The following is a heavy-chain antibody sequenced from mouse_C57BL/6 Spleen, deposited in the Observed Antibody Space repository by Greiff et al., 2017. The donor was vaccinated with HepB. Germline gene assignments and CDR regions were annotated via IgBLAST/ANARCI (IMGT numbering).Heavy chain of an antibody. V-gene: IGHV1-82*01. Sequence: VQLQQSGPELVKPGASVKISCKASGYAFSSSWMNWVKQRPGKGLEWIGRIYPGDGDTNYNGKFKGKATLTADKSSSTAYMQLSSLTSEDSAVYVCARRLLLYCAMDYWGQGTSVTVSS. J-gene: IGHJ4*01. CDR3: ARRLLLYCAMDY. CDR2: IYPGDGDT. CDR1: GYAFSSSW.